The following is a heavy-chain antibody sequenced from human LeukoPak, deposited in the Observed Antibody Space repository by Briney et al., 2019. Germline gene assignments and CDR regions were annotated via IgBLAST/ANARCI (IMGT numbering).Heavy chain of an antibody. J-gene: IGHJ4*02. CDR2: INPNSGDT. D-gene: IGHD3-16*01. V-gene: IGHV1-2*02. Sequence: ASVKVSCKASGYTFTVYYMHWVRQAPGQGLEWMGWINPNSGDTKYAQKFQGRVTMTRDTSISTAYMELSRLRSDDTAVYYCATQWGFYFWGTDFDYWGQGTLVTVSS. CDR3: ATQWGFYFWGTDFDY. CDR1: GYTFTVYY.